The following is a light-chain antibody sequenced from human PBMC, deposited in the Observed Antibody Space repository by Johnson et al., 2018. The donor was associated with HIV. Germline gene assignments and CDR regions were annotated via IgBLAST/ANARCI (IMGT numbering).Light chain of an antibody. V-gene: IGLV1-51*01. CDR1: SSNIGNNY. CDR2: DSN. CDR3: GTWDSSLSTEV. Sequence: QSVLTQPPSVSAAPGQRVTRSYSGSSSNIGNNYVSWYQHLPGAAPKLLIYDSNKRPSGIPDRFSGSKSGTSATLGITGLQTGDEADYYCGTWDSSLSTEVFGTGTKVTVL. J-gene: IGLJ1*01.